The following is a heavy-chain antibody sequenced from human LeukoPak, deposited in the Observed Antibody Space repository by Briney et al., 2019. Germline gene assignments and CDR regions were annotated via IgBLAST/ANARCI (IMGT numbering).Heavy chain of an antibody. Sequence: PGGSLRLSCAASGFTVSSNYMSWVRQAPGKGLEWVSVIYSGGSTYYADSVKGRFTISRDNSKNTLYLQMNSLRAEDTAVYYCAREYHSSSYYYYYYMDVWGKGTTVTISS. J-gene: IGHJ6*03. D-gene: IGHD6-13*01. CDR1: GFTVSSNY. V-gene: IGHV3-53*01. CDR3: AREYHSSSYYYYYYMDV. CDR2: IYSGGST.